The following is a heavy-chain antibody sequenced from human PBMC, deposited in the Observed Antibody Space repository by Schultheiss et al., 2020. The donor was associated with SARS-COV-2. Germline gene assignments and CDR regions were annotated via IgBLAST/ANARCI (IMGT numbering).Heavy chain of an antibody. J-gene: IGHJ4*02. CDR2: IYYSGST. Sequence: SETLSLTCTVSGGSINTYYWAWIRQPPGKGLEWIGYIYYSGSTYYNPSLKSRVTISVDTSKNQFSLKLSSVTAADTAVYYCACSGTTGTTFDYWGQGTLVTVSS. CDR3: ACSGTTGTTFDY. CDR1: GGSINTYY. D-gene: IGHD1-1*01. V-gene: IGHV4-59*04.